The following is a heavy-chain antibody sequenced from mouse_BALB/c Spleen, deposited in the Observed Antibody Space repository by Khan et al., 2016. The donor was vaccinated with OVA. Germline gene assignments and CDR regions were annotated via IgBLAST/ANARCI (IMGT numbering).Heavy chain of an antibody. CDR3: ARGGAAYYRNGEGAMEY. CDR2: INTHSGVP. V-gene: IGHV9-4*02. CDR1: GYTFTTAG. J-gene: IGHJ4*01. Sequence: QIQLVQSGPELKKPGETVRISCKASGYTFTTAGIQWVQKMPGKGLKWIGWINTHSGVPNYAEDFKGRFAFSLEISVNTADLQITNLKNEDTATXLYARGGAAYYRNGEGAMEYWGQGTSVTVSS. D-gene: IGHD2-5*01.